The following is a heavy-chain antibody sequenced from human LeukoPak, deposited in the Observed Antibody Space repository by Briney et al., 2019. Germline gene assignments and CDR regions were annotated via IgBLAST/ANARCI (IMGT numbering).Heavy chain of an antibody. CDR1: GYTFTSYG. D-gene: IGHD3-22*01. V-gene: IGHV1-18*01. CDR2: ISAYNGNT. J-gene: IGHJ6*02. CDR3: ARSYDSSGYYYYYGMDV. Sequence: ASVNVSCKASGYTFTSYGISWVRQAPGQGLEWMGWISAYNGNTNYAQKLQGRVTMTTDTSTSTAYMELRSLRSDDTAVYYCARSYDSSGYYYYYGMDVWGQGTTVTVSS.